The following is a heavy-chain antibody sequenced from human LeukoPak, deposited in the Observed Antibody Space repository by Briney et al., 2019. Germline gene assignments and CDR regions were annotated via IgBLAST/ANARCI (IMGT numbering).Heavy chain of an antibody. D-gene: IGHD3-22*01. CDR3: AKGPAVYYDSSGSYFDF. J-gene: IGHJ4*02. Sequence: GGSLRLSCAASGFTFSSYAMSWVRQAPGKGLEWVSASSGSGGSTYYADSVKRRSTISRDNSKNTLYLQMNSLRAEDTAVYYCAKGPAVYYDSSGSYFDFWGQGTLVTVSS. V-gene: IGHV3-23*01. CDR2: SSGSGGST. CDR1: GFTFSSYA.